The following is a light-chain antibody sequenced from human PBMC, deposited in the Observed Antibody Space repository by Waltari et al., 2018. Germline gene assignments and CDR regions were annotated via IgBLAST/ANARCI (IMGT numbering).Light chain of an antibody. CDR2: MNN. V-gene: IGLV1-47*01. CDR1: TSKTKPNY. J-gene: IGLJ3*02. CDR3: ATWDDGLMQGV. Sequence: QSLLTQPPSASGNPAQRVTIPCSGSTSKTKPNYVYRYPQRPGTAPKLPLYMNNHGPSGVPVRFSGSKSGTSVSLAISGLRSEDEADYYCATWDDGLMQGVFGGGTKLSVL.